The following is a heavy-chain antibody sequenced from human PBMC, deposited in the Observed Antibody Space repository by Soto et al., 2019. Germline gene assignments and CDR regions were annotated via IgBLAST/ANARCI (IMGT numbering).Heavy chain of an antibody. V-gene: IGHV4-59*06. CDR2: IYYNGTT. D-gene: IGHD2-21*02. CDR1: GGSISSYY. J-gene: IGHJ5*02. CDR3: ARGFRGGDADWFDP. Sequence: SETLSLTCTVSGGSISSYYWSWIRQHPGKGLEWIGHIYYNGTTYYNPTLKSRVSISVDTSKNQFSLKLSSVTAADTAVYYCARGFRGGDADWFDPWGQGTLVTVSS.